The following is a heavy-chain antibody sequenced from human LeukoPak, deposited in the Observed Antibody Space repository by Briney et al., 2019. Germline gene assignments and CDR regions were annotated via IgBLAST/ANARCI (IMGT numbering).Heavy chain of an antibody. CDR3: ARDRGSYSL. CDR1: GGSFSGYY. Sequence: SETLSLTCAVYGGSFSGYYWSWIRRPPGKGLEWIGEINHSGSTNYNPSLKSRVTISVDTSKNQFSLKLSSVTAADTAVYYCARDRGSYSLWGQGTLVTVSS. D-gene: IGHD1-26*01. J-gene: IGHJ4*02. CDR2: INHSGST. V-gene: IGHV4-34*01.